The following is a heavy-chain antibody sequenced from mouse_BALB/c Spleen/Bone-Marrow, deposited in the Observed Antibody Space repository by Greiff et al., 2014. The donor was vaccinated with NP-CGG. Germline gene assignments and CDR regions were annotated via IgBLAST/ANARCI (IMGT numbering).Heavy chain of an antibody. D-gene: IGHD1-2*01. Sequence: EVQLVESGGGLVQPGGSLKLSCAASGFGFSTFWMSWVRQAPGKGLEWIGEINPDRSTINYRPSLKDKFIISRDNAKNTLYLLLSKVRSEDTALYYCARLHYYGYGAYWGQGTLVTVS. J-gene: IGHJ3*01. CDR1: GFGFSTFW. CDR3: ARLHYYGYGAY. CDR2: INPDRSTI. V-gene: IGHV4-1*02.